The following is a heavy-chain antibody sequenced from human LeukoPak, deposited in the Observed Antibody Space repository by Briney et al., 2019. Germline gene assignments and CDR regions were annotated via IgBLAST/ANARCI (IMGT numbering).Heavy chain of an antibody. J-gene: IGHJ2*01. V-gene: IGHV1-46*01. CDR1: GYTFTSYY. CDR3: ARVLMGIAVAGPDWYFDL. D-gene: IGHD6-19*01. CDR2: INPSGGST. Sequence: ASVKVSCKASGYTFTSYYMHWVRQAPGQGLEGMGIINPSGGSTSYAQKFQGRVTMTRDMSTSTVYMELSSLRSEDTAVYYCARVLMGIAVAGPDWYFDLWGRGTLVTVSS.